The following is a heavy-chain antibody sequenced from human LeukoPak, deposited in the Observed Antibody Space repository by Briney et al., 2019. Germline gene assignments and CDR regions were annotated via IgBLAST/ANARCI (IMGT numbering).Heavy chain of an antibody. CDR1: GYSISSGYY. V-gene: IGHV4-38-2*01. D-gene: IGHD6-13*01. J-gene: IGHJ4*02. Sequence: PSETLSLTCAVSGYSISSGYYWGWIRQPPGKGLEWIGSIYHSGSTNYNPSLKSRVTISVDTSKNQFSLKLSSVTAADTAVYYCARQSTGINFDYWGQGTLVTVSS. CDR2: IYHSGST. CDR3: ARQSTGINFDY.